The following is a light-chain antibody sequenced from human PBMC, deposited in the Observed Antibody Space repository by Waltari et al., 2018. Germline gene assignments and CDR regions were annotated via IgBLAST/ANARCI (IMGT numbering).Light chain of an antibody. CDR2: HAS. Sequence: EIVLTQSPGTLTLFPGERVTLSCRASKSVSKYLAWYQQRPGQAPRLLLYHASTRATGIPDRFSGSGSGTDFSLTISRLEPEDFAVYYCQHYVRLPATFGQGTRVEIK. CDR3: QHYVRLPAT. CDR1: KSVSKY. V-gene: IGKV3-20*01. J-gene: IGKJ1*01.